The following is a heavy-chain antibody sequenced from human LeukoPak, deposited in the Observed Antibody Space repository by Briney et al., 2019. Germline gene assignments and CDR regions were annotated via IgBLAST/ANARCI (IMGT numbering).Heavy chain of an antibody. J-gene: IGHJ4*02. CDR2: IPYDGFSP. CDR1: GLTFSNYG. D-gene: IGHD6-19*01. CDR3: AKVKEMYSSGSYYFDY. Sequence: GGSLRLSCAASGLTFSNYGMHWVRQAPGKGLEWVAVIPYDGFSPYYADSVKGRFTISRDNSKNTLWLQMNSLRAEDTAVYYCAKVKEMYSSGSYYFDYWGQGTLVTVSS. V-gene: IGHV3-30*18.